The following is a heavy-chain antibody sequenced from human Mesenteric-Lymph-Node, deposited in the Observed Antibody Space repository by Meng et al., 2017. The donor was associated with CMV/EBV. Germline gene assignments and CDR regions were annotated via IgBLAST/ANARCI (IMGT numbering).Heavy chain of an antibody. V-gene: IGHV4-34*01. J-gene: IGHJ4*02. Sequence: VELPQEGAGLLTPSESLSLICAVCGGSFSGYSWGWIRQPPGKGLEWIGEINHSGSTNYNPSLKSRVTISVDTSKNQFSLKLSSVTAADTAVYYCARHQRWLKSEGGFNYWGQGTLVTVSS. D-gene: IGHD4-23*01. CDR2: INHSGST. CDR3: ARHQRWLKSEGGFNY. CDR1: GGSFSGYS.